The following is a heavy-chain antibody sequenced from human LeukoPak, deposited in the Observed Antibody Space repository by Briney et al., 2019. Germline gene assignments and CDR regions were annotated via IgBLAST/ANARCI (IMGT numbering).Heavy chain of an antibody. J-gene: IGHJ4*02. V-gene: IGHV3-30*19. D-gene: IGHD2-2*01. CDR2: ISYDGSNK. CDR3: AKDGSSEPLDY. Sequence: GGSLRLSCAASGFTFSAYGIHWVRQAPGKGLEWVAAISYDGSNKYYADSVKGRFTISRDTSKNTLYLQMNSLRAEDTAVYYCAKDGSSEPLDYWGQGTPVTVSS. CDR1: GFTFSAYG.